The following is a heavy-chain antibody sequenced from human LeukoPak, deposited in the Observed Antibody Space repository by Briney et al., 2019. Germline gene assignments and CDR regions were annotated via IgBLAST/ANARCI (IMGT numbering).Heavy chain of an antibody. CDR1: GFTFSSYG. CDR2: ISYDGSNK. Sequence: PGRSLTLSCAASGFTFSSYGMHWVRQAPGKGLEWVAVISYDGSNKYYADSVKGRFTISRDNSKNTLYLQMNSLRAEDTAVYYCAKEAYYYDSSGHFDYWGQGTLVTVSS. J-gene: IGHJ4*02. D-gene: IGHD3-22*01. V-gene: IGHV3-30*18. CDR3: AKEAYYYDSSGHFDY.